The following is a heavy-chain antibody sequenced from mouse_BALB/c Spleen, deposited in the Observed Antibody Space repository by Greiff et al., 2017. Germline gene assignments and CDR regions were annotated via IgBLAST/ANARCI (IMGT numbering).Heavy chain of an antibody. CDR1: GYAFSSYW. J-gene: IGHJ3*01. Sequence: QVQLQQSGAELVRPGSSVKISCKASGYAFSSYWMNWVKQRPGQGLEWIGQIYPGDGDTNYNGKFKGKATLTADKSSSTAYMQLSSLTSEDSAVYFCARRIYYGYAYWGQGTLVTVSA. CDR3: ARRIYYGYAY. V-gene: IGHV1-80*01. D-gene: IGHD1-2*01. CDR2: IYPGDGDT.